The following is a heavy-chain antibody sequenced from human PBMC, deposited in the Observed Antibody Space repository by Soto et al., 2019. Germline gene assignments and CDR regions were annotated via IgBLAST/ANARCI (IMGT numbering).Heavy chain of an antibody. CDR3: ARDLVFTVTNAGYYGMDV. CDR2: IKSKTDGGRT. D-gene: IGHD4-4*01. CDR1: GFTFSNAW. V-gene: IGHV3-15*01. J-gene: IGHJ6*02. Sequence: GGSLRLSCAASGFTFSNAWMSWVRPAPGKGLECVGRIKSKTDGGRTYYAAPVKGRFTTSGDDSNNTLYLQVNSQSSEDTAVXYCARDLVFTVTNAGYYGMDVGCQCNRVTVSS.